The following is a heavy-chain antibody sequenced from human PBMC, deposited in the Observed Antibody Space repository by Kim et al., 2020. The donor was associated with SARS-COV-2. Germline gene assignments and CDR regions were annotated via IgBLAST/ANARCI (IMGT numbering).Heavy chain of an antibody. D-gene: IGHD6-13*01. Sequence: SETLSLTCTVSGGSISSSSYYWGWIRQPPGKGLEWIGSIYYSGSTYYNPSLKSRVTISVDTSKNQFSLKLSSVTAADTAVYYCARRYIAAAAAFDIWGQGTMVTVSS. CDR3: ARRYIAAAAAFDI. V-gene: IGHV4-39*01. CDR1: GGSISSSSYY. J-gene: IGHJ3*02. CDR2: IYYSGST.